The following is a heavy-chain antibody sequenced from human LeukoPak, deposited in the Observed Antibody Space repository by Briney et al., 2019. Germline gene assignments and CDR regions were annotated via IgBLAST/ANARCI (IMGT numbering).Heavy chain of an antibody. CDR3: VFYDSSGFYYGRLRY. CDR2: ISGGDNT. Sequence: GGSLRLSCAASGFTFGSHAISWVRQAPGKELEWVSGISGGDNTLYADSVKGRFTISRDNYKNTVHLQMSGLRAEDTAVYYCVFYDSSGFYYGRLRYWGQGTLVTVSS. J-gene: IGHJ4*02. CDR1: GFTFGSHA. D-gene: IGHD3-22*01. V-gene: IGHV3-23*01.